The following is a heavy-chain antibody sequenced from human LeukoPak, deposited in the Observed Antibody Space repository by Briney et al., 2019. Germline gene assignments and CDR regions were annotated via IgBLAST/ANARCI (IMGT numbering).Heavy chain of an antibody. CDR3: ARGKAAAGLNWFDP. CDR2: INSDGSST. J-gene: IGHJ5*02. V-gene: IGHV3-74*01. D-gene: IGHD6-13*01. Sequence: GGSLRLSCAASGFSFSVYWMHWVRQAPGKGLVWVSRINSDGSSTSYADSVKGRFTISRDNTKNTLYLQMNSLRAEDTAVYYCARGKAAAGLNWFDPWGQGTLVTVCS. CDR1: GFSFSVYW.